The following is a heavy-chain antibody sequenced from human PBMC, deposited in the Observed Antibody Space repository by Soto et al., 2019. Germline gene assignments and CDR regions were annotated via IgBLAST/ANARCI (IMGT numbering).Heavy chain of an antibody. V-gene: IGHV3-74*01. J-gene: IGHJ4*02. CDR3: ARDPSLRYFDWLSFLDY. CDR2: INSDGSST. Sequence: GGSLRLSCAASGFTFSSYWMHWVRQAPGKGLVWVSRINSDGSSTSYADSVKGRFTISRDNAKNTLYLQMNSLRAEDTAVYYCARDPSLRYFDWLSFLDYWGQGTLVTVSS. CDR1: GFTFSSYW. D-gene: IGHD3-9*01.